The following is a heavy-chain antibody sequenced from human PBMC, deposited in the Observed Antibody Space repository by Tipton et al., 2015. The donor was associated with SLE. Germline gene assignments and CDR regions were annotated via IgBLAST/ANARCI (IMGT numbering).Heavy chain of an antibody. CDR3: ARVDTMVRGILMGFDP. CDR1: GGSISSGGYY. J-gene: IGHJ5*02. CDR2: ISYSGST. V-gene: IGHV4-31*03. Sequence: TLSLTCTVSGGSISSGGYYWSWIRQSPGKGLEWIGYISYSGSTNYNSSLKSRLTISVDTSKNQFSLKLSSVTAADTAVYYCARVDTMVRGILMGFDPWGQGTLVTVSS. D-gene: IGHD3-10*01.